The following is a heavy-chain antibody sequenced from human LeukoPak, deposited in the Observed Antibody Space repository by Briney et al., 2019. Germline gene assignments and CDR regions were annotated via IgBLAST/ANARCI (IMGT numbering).Heavy chain of an antibody. V-gene: IGHV3-21*01. CDR3: ACELHPIFGSDRWFDP. Sequence: GGSLRLSCAASGFTFSSYSMNWVRQAPGKGLEWVSSISSSSSYIYYADSVKGRFTISRDNAKNSLYLQMNSLRAEDTAVYYCACELHPIFGSDRWFDPWGQGTLVTVSS. CDR2: ISSSSSYI. J-gene: IGHJ5*02. D-gene: IGHD3-3*01. CDR1: GFTFSSYS.